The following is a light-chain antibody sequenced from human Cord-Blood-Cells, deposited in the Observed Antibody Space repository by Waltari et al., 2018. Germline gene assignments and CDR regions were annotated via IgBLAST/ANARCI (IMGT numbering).Light chain of an antibody. J-gene: IGLJ2*01. Sequence: SYELTQPPSVSVSPGQTASITCSGDKLGDKYACWYQQKPGQSPVLVIYQDSKRPSGIPEQFSSSNSGNTATLTISGTQAMDEADYYCQAWDSSTAVFGGGTKLTVL. CDR1: KLGDKY. CDR3: QAWDSSTAV. CDR2: QDS. V-gene: IGLV3-1*01.